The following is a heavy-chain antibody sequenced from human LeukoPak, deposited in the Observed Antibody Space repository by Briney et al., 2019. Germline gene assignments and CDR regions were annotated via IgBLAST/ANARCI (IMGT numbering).Heavy chain of an antibody. Sequence: SETLSLTCAVYGVSFSGYYWSWIRQPPGKGLEWIGEINHSGSTNYNPSLKSRVTISVDTSKNQFSLKLSSVTAADTAVYYCARVFRIVVVVAARNDALDIWGQGTMVTVSS. CDR2: INHSGST. D-gene: IGHD2-15*01. V-gene: IGHV4-34*01. CDR3: ARVFRIVVVVAARNDALDI. J-gene: IGHJ3*02. CDR1: GVSFSGYY.